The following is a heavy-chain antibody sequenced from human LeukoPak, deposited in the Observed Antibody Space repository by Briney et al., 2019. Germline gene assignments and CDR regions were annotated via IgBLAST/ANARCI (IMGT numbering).Heavy chain of an antibody. CDR2: ISGGTSTI. CDR1: GFTFSTHS. Sequence: PGGSLRLSCAASGFTFSTHSMNWVRQAPGKGLEWVSYISGGTSTIFYADSVKGRFTISRDNAQRSLYLQMNSLRDEDTAVYYCAREGLNYYYGMDVWGQGTTVTVSS. V-gene: IGHV3-48*02. CDR3: AREGLNYYYGMDV. D-gene: IGHD4/OR15-4a*01. J-gene: IGHJ6*02.